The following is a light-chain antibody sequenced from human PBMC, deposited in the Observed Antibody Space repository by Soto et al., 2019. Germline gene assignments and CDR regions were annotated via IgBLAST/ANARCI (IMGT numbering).Light chain of an antibody. CDR1: SSDVGSYNL. CDR2: EGT. CDR3: CSYAGGSTYV. J-gene: IGLJ1*01. V-gene: IGLV2-23*01. Sequence: SVLTQPASVSGSPGQSITISCTGTSSDVGSYNLVSWYQQHPGEAPKLMIYEGTRRPSGVSNRFSGSKSGNTASLTISGLQAEDEADDDCCSYAGGSTYVFGTGTKVTVL.